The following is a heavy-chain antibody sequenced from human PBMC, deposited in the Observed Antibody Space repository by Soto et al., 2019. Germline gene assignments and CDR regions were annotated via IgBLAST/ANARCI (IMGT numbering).Heavy chain of an antibody. D-gene: IGHD2-21*02. CDR3: AKAVVPAIRDSDY. CDR2: ISGSGGTT. CDR1: GFTFSSYA. V-gene: IGHV3-23*01. Sequence: EVQLLESGGGLVQPGGSLRLSCAASGFTFSSYAMSWVRQAPGKGLEWVSTISGSGGTTYYADSVKGRFTISRDNSKSTLYLQMNSLRAEDTAVYYCAKAVVPAIRDSDYWGQGTLVTVSS. J-gene: IGHJ4*02.